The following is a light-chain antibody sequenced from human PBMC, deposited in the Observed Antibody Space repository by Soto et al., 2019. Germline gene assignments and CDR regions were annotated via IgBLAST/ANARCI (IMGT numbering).Light chain of an antibody. CDR3: CSYTTSDIYI. J-gene: IGLJ1*01. CDR1: SSDVGAYNY. V-gene: IGLV2-14*03. CDR2: DVS. Sequence: QSALTQPASVSGSPGQSIAISCTGTSSDVGAYNYVSWYQHHPGKAPKLLIYDVSNRPSGVSGRFSGSKSGNTASLTLSGLQAEDDADYYCCSYTTSDIYIFGTGTKLTVL.